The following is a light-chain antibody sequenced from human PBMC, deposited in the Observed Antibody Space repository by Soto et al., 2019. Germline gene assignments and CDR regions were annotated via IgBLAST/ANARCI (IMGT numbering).Light chain of an antibody. CDR3: AAWDDSLNGLV. J-gene: IGLJ1*01. CDR2: SNN. Sequence: QAVVTQPPSASGTPGQTVTISCSGSSSNIGSNTANWYQQLPGTAPKLLIYSNNQRPSGVPDRFSGSKSGTSASLAISGLQSEDEADYYCAAWDDSLNGLVFGTGTKLTVL. CDR1: SSNIGSNT. V-gene: IGLV1-44*01.